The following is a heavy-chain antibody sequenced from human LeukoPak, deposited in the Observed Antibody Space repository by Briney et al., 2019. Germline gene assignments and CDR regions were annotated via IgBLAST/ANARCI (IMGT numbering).Heavy chain of an antibody. D-gene: IGHD2-2*01. CDR1: GFTFSSYA. CDR2: ISYDGSNK. J-gene: IGHJ6*02. Sequence: GGSLRLSCAASGFTFSSYAMHWVRQAPGKGLEWVAVISYDGSNKYYADSVKGRFTISRDNSKNTLYLQMNSLRAEDTAVYNCARVRGDIVVVPAGLYGMDVWGQGTTVTVSS. V-gene: IGHV3-30-3*01. CDR3: ARVRGDIVVVPAGLYGMDV.